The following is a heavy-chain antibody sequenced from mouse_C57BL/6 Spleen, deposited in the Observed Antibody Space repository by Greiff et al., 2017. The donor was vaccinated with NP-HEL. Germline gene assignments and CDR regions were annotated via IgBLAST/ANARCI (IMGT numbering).Heavy chain of an antibody. V-gene: IGHV1-39*01. J-gene: IGHJ1*03. D-gene: IGHD1-1*01. CDR1: GYSFTDYN. Sequence: VQLKESGPELVKPGASVKISCKASGYSFTDYNMNWVKQSNGKSLEWIGVINPNYGTTSYNQKFKGKATLTVDQSSSTAYMQLNSLTSEDSAVYYCAREDYYGSTPWYFDVWGTGTTVTVSS. CDR3: AREDYYGSTPWYFDV. CDR2: INPNYGTT.